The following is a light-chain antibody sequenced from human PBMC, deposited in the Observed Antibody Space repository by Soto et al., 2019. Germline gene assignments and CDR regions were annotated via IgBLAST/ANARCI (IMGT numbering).Light chain of an antibody. J-gene: IGLJ1*01. Sequence: QSVLAQPRSVSGSPGQSVTISCTGTSTDFVSYNRVSWYQQPPGTAPKLIIYEASNRPSGVPDRFSGSKSGNTASLTISGLQAADEADYYCSLYTSENTYVFGTGTKVNVL. CDR3: SLYTSENTYV. CDR1: STDFVSYNR. V-gene: IGLV2-18*01. CDR2: EAS.